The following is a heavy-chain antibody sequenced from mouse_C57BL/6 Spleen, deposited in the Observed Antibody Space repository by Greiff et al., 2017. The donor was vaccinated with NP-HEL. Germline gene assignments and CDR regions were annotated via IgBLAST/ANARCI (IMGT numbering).Heavy chain of an antibody. V-gene: IGHV1-64*01. CDR2: IHPNSGST. J-gene: IGHJ1*03. CDR1: GYTFTSYW. Sequence: QVQLQQPGAELVKPGASVKLSCKASGYTFTSYWMHWVKQRPGQGLEWIGMIHPNSGSTNYNEKFKSKATLTLDKSSSTAYMQLSSLTSEDSAVYYCARATTVGGYFEVWGTGTTVTVSS. D-gene: IGHD1-1*01. CDR3: ARATTVGGYFEV.